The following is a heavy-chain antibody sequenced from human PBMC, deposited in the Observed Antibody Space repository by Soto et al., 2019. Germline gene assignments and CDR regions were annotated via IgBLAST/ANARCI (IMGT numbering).Heavy chain of an antibody. V-gene: IGHV4-30-4*01. J-gene: IGHJ4*02. CDR2: IYYSGST. Sequence: QVQLQESGPGLVKPSQTLSLTCTVSGGSISSGDYYWSWIRQPPGQGLEGIGYIYYSGSTYYNPSLKSRFTISVDTSKTQFSLKLSSVTAADTAVYYCSTYGGTSVYFDYWGQGNQDTVYS. D-gene: IGHD4-17*01. CDR3: STYGGTSVYFDY. CDR1: GGSISSGDYY.